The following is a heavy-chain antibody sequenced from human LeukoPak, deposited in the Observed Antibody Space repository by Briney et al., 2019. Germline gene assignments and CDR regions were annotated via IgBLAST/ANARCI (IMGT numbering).Heavy chain of an antibody. CDR1: GFTFSSYG. CDR3: AKAPVTTCRGAFCYPFDY. D-gene: IGHD2-15*01. V-gene: IGHV3-30*02. Sequence: QPGGSLRLSCAASGFTFSSYGMHWVRQAPGKGLEWVAFIRYDGSNKYYADSVKGRFTISRDNAKNSLYLQMNSLRPEDAAVYYCAKAPVTTCRGAFCYPFDYWGLGTLVTVSS. J-gene: IGHJ4*02. CDR2: IRYDGSNK.